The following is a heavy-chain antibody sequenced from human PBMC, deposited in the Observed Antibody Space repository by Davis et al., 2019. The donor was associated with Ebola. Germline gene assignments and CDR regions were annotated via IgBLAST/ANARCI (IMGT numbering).Heavy chain of an antibody. V-gene: IGHV1-18*01. J-gene: IGHJ3*02. Sequence: SVKVSCKASGYTFTSYGISWVRQAPGQGLEWMGWISAYNGNTNYAQKLQGRVTMTTDTSTSTAYMELRSLRSDDTAVYYCARAIVVVVAAKIDAFDIWGQGTMVTVSS. CDR1: GYTFTSYG. CDR3: ARAIVVVVAAKIDAFDI. D-gene: IGHD2-15*01. CDR2: ISAYNGNT.